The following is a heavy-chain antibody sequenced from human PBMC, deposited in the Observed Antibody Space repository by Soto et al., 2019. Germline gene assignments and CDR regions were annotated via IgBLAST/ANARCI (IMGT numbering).Heavy chain of an antibody. Sequence: ASVKVSCKASGYTFTSYGISWVRQAPGQGLEWMGWISAYNGNTNYAQKLQGRVTMTTDTSTSTAYMELRSLRSDDTAVYYCARYDFWSGYSGEDHYYFDYWGQGTLVTVSS. V-gene: IGHV1-18*01. D-gene: IGHD3-3*01. CDR3: ARYDFWSGYSGEDHYYFDY. CDR1: GYTFTSYG. J-gene: IGHJ4*02. CDR2: ISAYNGNT.